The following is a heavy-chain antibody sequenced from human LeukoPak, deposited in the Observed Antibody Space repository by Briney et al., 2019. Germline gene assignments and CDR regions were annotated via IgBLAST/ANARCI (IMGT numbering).Heavy chain of an antibody. CDR1: GYTFTGYY. Sequence: ASVKVACKASGYTFTGYYMHWVRHAPGQGLEWMGWINPNSGGTNYAQKFQGRVTKTRDTSTSTAYMELSRLRSDDTAVYYCARGLIKYCSGGSCHSGLFNFDYWSQGTLVTVSS. J-gene: IGHJ4*02. CDR2: INPNSGGT. D-gene: IGHD2-15*01. CDR3: ARGLIKYCSGGSCHSGLFNFDY. V-gene: IGHV1-2*02.